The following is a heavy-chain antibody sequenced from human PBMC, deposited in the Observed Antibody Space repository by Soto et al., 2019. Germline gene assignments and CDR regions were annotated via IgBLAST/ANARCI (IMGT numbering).Heavy chain of an antibody. Sequence: QVQLVQSGAEVKKPGSSVKVSCKASGGTFSSYAISWVRQAPGQGLEWMGGIIPIFGTANYAQKFQGRVTITADESTSTAYMELSSLRSEDTAVYYCARMGDIVATLFYYYYGMDVWGQGTTVTVSS. D-gene: IGHD5-12*01. V-gene: IGHV1-69*01. CDR3: ARMGDIVATLFYYYYGMDV. J-gene: IGHJ6*02. CDR2: IIPIFGTA. CDR1: GGTFSSYA.